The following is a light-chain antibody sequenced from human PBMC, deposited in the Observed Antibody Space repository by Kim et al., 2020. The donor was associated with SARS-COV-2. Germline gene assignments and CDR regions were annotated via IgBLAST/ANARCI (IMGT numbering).Light chain of an antibody. CDR3: QQRSNWPGFT. CDR2: DAS. V-gene: IGKV3-11*01. CDR1: QSVSSY. Sequence: EIVLTQSPATLSLSPAERATLSCRASQSVSSYLAWYQQKPGQAPRLLIYDASTRATGIPARFSGSGSGTDFTLTISSLEPEDFAVYYCQQRSNWPGFTFGPGTKVDIK. J-gene: IGKJ3*01.